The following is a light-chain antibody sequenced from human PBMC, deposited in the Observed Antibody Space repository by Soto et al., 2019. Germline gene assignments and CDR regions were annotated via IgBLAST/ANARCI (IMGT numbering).Light chain of an antibody. V-gene: IGLV1-40*01. CDR1: SSNIGAGYD. J-gene: IGLJ2*01. CDR3: QSYDSSLSGSV. Sequence: QSVLTQPHSVSGSPGQRVTISCTGSSSNIGAGYDVHWYQQLPGTAPKLLIYGNSNRPSGVPDRFSGSKFGTSASLAITGLQAEDEADYYCQSYDSSLSGSVFCGGTKLTVL. CDR2: GNS.